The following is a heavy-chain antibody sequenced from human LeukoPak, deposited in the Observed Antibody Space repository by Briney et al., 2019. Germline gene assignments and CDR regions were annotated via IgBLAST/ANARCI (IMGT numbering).Heavy chain of an antibody. J-gene: IGHJ4*02. D-gene: IGHD4-17*01. Sequence: GGSLRLSCKASGFTFSSYAMSWVRQAPGKGLEWVSTISGSGSSTYYADSVKGRFTISRDNSKSAVYLQMNSLRADDTAVYFCAKRTTVHKGSFDFWGQGTLVTVSS. V-gene: IGHV3-23*01. CDR1: GFTFSSYA. CDR3: AKRTTVHKGSFDF. CDR2: ISGSGSST.